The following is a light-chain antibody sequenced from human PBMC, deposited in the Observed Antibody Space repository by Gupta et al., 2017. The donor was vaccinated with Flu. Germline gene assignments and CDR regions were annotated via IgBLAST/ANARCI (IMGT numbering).Light chain of an antibody. V-gene: IGKV3-20*01. CDR1: QSVSSSY. J-gene: IGKJ5*01. CDR3: QQYCSSPRVT. CDR2: GAS. Sequence: EIVLTQSPGTLSLSPGERATLSCRASQSVSSSYLAWYQQKPGQAPRLLIYGASSRATGIPDRFSGSGSGTDFTLTISRLEPEDFAVYYCQQYCSSPRVTFGPGTRLEIK.